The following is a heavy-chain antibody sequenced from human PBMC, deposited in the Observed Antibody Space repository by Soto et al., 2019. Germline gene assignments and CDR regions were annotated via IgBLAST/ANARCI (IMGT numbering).Heavy chain of an antibody. Sequence: EEKLAESGGGLVKPGGSLRLSCEASGFTFNDYSMDLVRQAAEKGLVWVSSISSSGTYIYYAHSVKGRFAISRDNANNVMYLQMATLRAEDTAVYYCVRAGHVFDVHYYGMDLWGQGTTVTVSS. D-gene: IGHD3-10*01. CDR3: VRAGHVFDVHYYGMDL. J-gene: IGHJ6*02. V-gene: IGHV3-21*01. CDR2: ISSSGTYI. CDR1: GFTFNDYS.